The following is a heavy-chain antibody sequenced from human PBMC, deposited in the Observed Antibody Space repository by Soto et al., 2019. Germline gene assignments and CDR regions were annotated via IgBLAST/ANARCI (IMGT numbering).Heavy chain of an antibody. J-gene: IGHJ5*02. CDR1: GGSFSGYY. Sequence: SETLSLTCAVYGGSFSGYYWSWIRQPPGMGLEWIGEINHSGSTNDNPSLKSRVTISVDTSQNQFSLKLSSVTAADTAVYYCARGIAVAGTSWFDPWGQGTLVTVSS. CDR2: INHSGST. D-gene: IGHD6-19*01. CDR3: ARGIAVAGTSWFDP. V-gene: IGHV4-34*01.